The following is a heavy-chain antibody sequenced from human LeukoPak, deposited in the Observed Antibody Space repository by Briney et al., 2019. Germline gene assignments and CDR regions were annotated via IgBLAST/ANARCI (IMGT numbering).Heavy chain of an antibody. CDR3: ARGRPHGNDS. V-gene: IGHV3-74*01. D-gene: IGHD4-23*01. CDR2: IASDGSST. CDR1: GFTFSSYW. J-gene: IGHJ4*02. Sequence: GGSLRLSCAASGFTFSSYWMNWVRQAPGKGLVWVSRIASDGSSTTYADSVKGRFSISRDNAKNTLYLQMNSLRVEDTAVYYCARGRPHGNDSWGQGTLVTVSS.